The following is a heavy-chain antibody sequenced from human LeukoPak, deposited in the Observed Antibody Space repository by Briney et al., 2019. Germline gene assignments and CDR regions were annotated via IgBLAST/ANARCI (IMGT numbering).Heavy chain of an antibody. V-gene: IGHV1-2*02. D-gene: IGHD6-19*01. CDR1: GYIFTDYY. CDR3: AREGPGSSGWFFDY. Sequence: ASVKVSCKASGYIFTDYYMHWVRQAPGQGLEWMGWINPHSGGTKYAQKFQGRVTMTRDMSITTAYMEVSRLRSDDTAVYYCAREGPGSSGWFFDYWGQGTLVSVSS. CDR2: INPHSGGT. J-gene: IGHJ4*02.